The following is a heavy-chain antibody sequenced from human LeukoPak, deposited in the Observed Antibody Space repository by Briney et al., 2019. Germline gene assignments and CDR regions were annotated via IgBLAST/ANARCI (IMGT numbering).Heavy chain of an antibody. D-gene: IGHD3-22*01. CDR3: ARAWDYYDTSAQRNLDY. CDR1: GYTFTGYF. CDR2: INSNSGGT. J-gene: IGHJ4*02. V-gene: IGHV1-2*02. Sequence: GASVKVSCKASGYTFTGYFMHWVRQAPGQGLEWMGWINSNSGGTKYAQKFQGRVSMTRDTSINTVYMELSSLKSDDTAVYYCARAWDYYDTSAQRNLDYWGQGTLVTVSS.